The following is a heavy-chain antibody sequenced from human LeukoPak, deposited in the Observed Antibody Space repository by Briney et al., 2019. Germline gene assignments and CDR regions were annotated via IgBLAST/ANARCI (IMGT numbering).Heavy chain of an antibody. CDR1: GFTFSSYS. D-gene: IGHD3-10*01. V-gene: IGHV3-48*01. CDR2: ISSSSSTI. Sequence: PGGSLGLSCAAPGFTFSSYSMNWVRQAPGKGLEWVSYISSSSSTIYYADSVKGRFTISRDNAKSSLYLQMNSLRAEDTAVYYCTKKPVRGFGWFDPWGQGTLVTVSS. CDR3: TKKPVRGFGWFDP. J-gene: IGHJ5*02.